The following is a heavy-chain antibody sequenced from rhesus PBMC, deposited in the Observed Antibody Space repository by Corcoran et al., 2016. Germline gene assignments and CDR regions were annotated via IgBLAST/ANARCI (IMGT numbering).Heavy chain of an antibody. D-gene: IGHD1-44*02. CDR2: IGGSSGST. CDR3: ARGATMTY. CDR1: GYSISSGYG. Sequence: QVQLQESGPGLVKPSETLSLTCAVSGYSISSGYGWSWIRQPPGKGLGWIGYIGGSSGSTNDDPSIKSRVTISKDPAKNQFSLKRSAVPAADPAVYYCARGATMTYWGQGVLVTVSS. V-gene: IGHV4-127*01. J-gene: IGHJ4*01.